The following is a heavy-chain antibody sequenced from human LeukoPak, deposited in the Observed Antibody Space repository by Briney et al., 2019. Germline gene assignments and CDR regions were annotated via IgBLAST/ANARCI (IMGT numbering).Heavy chain of an antibody. CDR1: GGSISSGGYY. J-gene: IGHJ4*02. CDR2: IYYSGST. V-gene: IGHV4-31*03. D-gene: IGHD2-15*01. Sequence: SETLSLTCTVSGGSISSGGYYWSWIRQHPGNGLEWIGYIYYSGSTYYNPSLKSRVTISVDTSKNQFSLKLSSVTAADTAVYYCARESGGDCSGGSCYPRPYDYWGQGTLVTVSS. CDR3: ARESGGDCSGGSCYPRPYDY.